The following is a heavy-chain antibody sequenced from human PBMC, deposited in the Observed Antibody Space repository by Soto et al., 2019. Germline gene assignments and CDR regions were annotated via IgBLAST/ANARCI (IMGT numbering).Heavy chain of an antibody. J-gene: IGHJ4*02. CDR3: ATVQGGRYQLLSTFDY. CDR2: ISYDGSNK. D-gene: IGHD2-2*01. V-gene: IGHV3-30*03. Sequence: GGSLRLSCAASGFTFSSYGMHWVRQAPGKGLEWVAVISYDGSNKYYADSVKGRFTISRDNSKNTLYLQMNSLRAEDTAVYYCATVQGGRYQLLSTFDYWGQGTLVTVYS. CDR1: GFTFSSYG.